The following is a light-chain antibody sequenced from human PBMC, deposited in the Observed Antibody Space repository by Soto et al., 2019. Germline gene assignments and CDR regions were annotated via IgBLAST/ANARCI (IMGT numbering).Light chain of an antibody. J-gene: IGKJ1*01. CDR1: QSISSW. CDR3: QQYNSYSPAT. V-gene: IGKV1-5*03. CDR2: KAS. Sequence: DIQMTQSPSTLSASVGDRVTITCRASQSISSWLAWYQQKPGKAPKLLIYKASSLESGVPSRLSGSGSGTEFTLTISSLQPDDFATYYCQQYNSYSPATFGQGTKVEIK.